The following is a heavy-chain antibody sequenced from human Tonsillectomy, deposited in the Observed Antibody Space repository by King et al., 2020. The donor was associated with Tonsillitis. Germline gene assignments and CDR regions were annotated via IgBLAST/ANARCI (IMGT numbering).Heavy chain of an antibody. V-gene: IGHV3-21*01. CDR2: ISSSSSYI. CDR3: ARVQGGSSSGWRIDY. J-gene: IGHJ4*02. D-gene: IGHD6-19*01. Sequence: VQLVESGGGLVKPGGSLRLSCAASGFTFSSYSMNWVRQAPGKGLEWVSSISSSSSYIYYADSVKGRFTISRDNAKNSLYLQMNSLRAEDTAVYYCARVQGGSSSGWRIDYWGQGTLVTVSS. CDR1: GFTFSSYS.